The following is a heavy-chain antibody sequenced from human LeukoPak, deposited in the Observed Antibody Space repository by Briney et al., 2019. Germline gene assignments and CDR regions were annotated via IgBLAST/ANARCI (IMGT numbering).Heavy chain of an antibody. CDR3: ARDKSSELAFDY. Sequence: GGSLRLSCAASGFTFSSYSMNWVRQAPGKGLEWVSSISSSSSYIYYVDSVKGRFTISRDNAKNSLYLQMNSLRAEDTAVYYCARDKSSELAFDYWGQGTLVTVSS. CDR1: GFTFSSYS. CDR2: ISSSSSYI. V-gene: IGHV3-21*01. D-gene: IGHD1-7*01. J-gene: IGHJ4*02.